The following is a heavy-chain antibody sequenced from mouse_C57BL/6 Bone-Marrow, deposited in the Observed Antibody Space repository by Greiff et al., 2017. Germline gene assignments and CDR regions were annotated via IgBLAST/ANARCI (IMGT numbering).Heavy chain of an antibody. CDR3: ARSKGWSCAIDY. J-gene: IGHJ4*01. Sequence: QVKLQQPGAELVKPGASVKLSCKASGYTFTSYWMHWVKQRPGQGLEWIGMIHPNSGSTTYNEKFKSKSTLTVEQSSSTAYMPLSSRTSEDSSVYYCARSKGWSCAIDYWGQGTTVTVAS. CDR1: GYTFTSYW. CDR2: IHPNSGST. D-gene: IGHD2-3*01. V-gene: IGHV1-64*01.